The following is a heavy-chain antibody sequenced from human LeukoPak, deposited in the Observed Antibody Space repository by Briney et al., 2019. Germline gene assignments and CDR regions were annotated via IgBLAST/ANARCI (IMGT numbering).Heavy chain of an antibody. Sequence: SETLSLTCTVSGGSISSSSYYWSWIRQPAGKGLEWIGRIYTSGSTNYNPSLKSRVTMSVDTSKNQFSLKLSSVTAADTAVYYCARDPRVGYWFDPWGQGTLVTVSS. D-gene: IGHD3-22*01. CDR1: GGSISSSSYY. CDR2: IYTSGST. CDR3: ARDPRVGYWFDP. J-gene: IGHJ5*02. V-gene: IGHV4-61*02.